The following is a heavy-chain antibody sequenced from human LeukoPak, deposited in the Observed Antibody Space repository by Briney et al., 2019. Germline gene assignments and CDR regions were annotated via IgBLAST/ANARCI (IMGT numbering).Heavy chain of an antibody. CDR1: GDSASSNSAA. D-gene: IGHD6-13*01. V-gene: IGHV6-1*01. CDR3: AREVVSRISSWYYFDY. CDR2: TYYRSKWYT. J-gene: IGHJ4*02. Sequence: SQTLLLTCAISGDSASSNSAAWNWIRQSPSRGLEWLGRTYYRSKWYTDYAVSVKSRITINPDTPKNQFSLQLNSVTPEDAAVYFCAREVVSRISSWYYFDYWGQGTLITVSS.